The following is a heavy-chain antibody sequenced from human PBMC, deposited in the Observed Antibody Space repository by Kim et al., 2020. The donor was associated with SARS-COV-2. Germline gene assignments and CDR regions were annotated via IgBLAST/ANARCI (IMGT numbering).Heavy chain of an antibody. J-gene: IGHJ4*02. V-gene: IGHV3-7*01. D-gene: IGHD2-8*01. CDR1: GFTFRGSW. CDR2: INEAGSDS. CDR3: ARDPEWAALDY. Sequence: GGSLRLSCAASGFTFRGSWMTWVRQAPGKGLEWVANINEAGSDSYHAASVRGRFIISRDNARDLVYLQMNSLRVEDTAIYYCARDPEWAALDYSGQGIL.